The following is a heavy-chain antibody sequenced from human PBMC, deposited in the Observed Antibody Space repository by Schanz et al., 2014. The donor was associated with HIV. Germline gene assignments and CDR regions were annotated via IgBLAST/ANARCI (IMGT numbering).Heavy chain of an antibody. V-gene: IGHV3-48*02. CDR2: ISSSSSTI. D-gene: IGHD3-22*01. CDR1: GFTFSSYS. CDR3: ARDRGYNDHYHYFGMDV. Sequence: EVQLEESGGGLVQPGGSLRLSCAATGFTFSSYSMNWVRQAPGKGLEWVSYISSSSSTIYYADSVKGRFTISRDNAKNSLFMQMNSMRDEDTAVYYCARDRGYNDHYHYFGMDVWGQGTTVTVSS. J-gene: IGHJ6*02.